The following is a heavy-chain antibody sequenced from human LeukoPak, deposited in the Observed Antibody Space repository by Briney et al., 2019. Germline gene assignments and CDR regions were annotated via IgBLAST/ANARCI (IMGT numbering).Heavy chain of an antibody. V-gene: IGHV3-53*01. CDR3: AKNLLGSEAYSWYFDL. CDR2: IDGGGNT. J-gene: IGHJ2*01. D-gene: IGHD2-21*01. CDR1: GLTVSSNY. Sequence: PGGSLRLSCAVSGLTVSSNYMSWVRQAPGKGLEWVSVIDGGGNTYYADSVKGRVTISRDNSKNTLYLQMNSLRAEDTAVYSCAKNLLGSEAYSWYFDLWGRGTLVTVSS.